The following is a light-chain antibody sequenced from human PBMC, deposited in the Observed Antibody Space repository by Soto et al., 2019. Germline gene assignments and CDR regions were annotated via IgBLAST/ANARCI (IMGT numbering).Light chain of an antibody. CDR3: ASFTTKSSYV. J-gene: IGLJ1*01. Sequence: QSALTQPASVSWSPGQSITISCTGTNSDVGAYIYVSWYQQHPGKAPILMVYDINNRPSGVSNRFSGSTSANTASLTISGLQADDDADYYCASFTTKSSYVFGTGTKVTVL. V-gene: IGLV2-14*03. CDR1: NSDVGAYIY. CDR2: DIN.